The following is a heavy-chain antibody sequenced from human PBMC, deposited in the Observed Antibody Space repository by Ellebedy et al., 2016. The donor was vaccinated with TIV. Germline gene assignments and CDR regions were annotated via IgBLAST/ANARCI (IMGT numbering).Heavy chain of an antibody. J-gene: IGHJ4*02. CDR2: IYYSGST. Sequence: SETLSLTCTVSGGSISSYYWSWIRQPPGKGLEWIGYIYYSGSTNYNPSLKSRVTISVDTSKNQFSLKLSSVTAADTAVYYCARGWGWELRYWGRGTLVTVSS. V-gene: IGHV4-59*01. D-gene: IGHD1-26*01. CDR3: ARGWGWELRY. CDR1: GGSISSYY.